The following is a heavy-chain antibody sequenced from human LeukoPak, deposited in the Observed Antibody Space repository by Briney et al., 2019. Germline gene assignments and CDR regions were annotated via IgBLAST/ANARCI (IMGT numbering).Heavy chain of an antibody. CDR1: GGSISSYY. D-gene: IGHD2-15*01. CDR2: IYTSGST. J-gene: IGHJ5*02. V-gene: IGHV4-4*07. CDR3: ARSGYCSGGSCYSADASPKNWFDP. Sequence: SETLSLTCTVSGGSISSYYWSWIRQPAGKGLEWIGRIYTSGSTNYNPSLKSRVTMSVDTSKNQFSLKLGSVTAADTAVYYCARSGYCSGGSCYSADASPKNWFDPWGQGTLVTVSS.